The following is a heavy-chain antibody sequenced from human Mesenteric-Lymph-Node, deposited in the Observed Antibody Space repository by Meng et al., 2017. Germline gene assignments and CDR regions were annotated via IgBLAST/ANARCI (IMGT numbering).Heavy chain of an antibody. J-gene: IGHJ4*02. CDR1: GFSFSSYA. V-gene: IGHV3-7*01. Sequence: GESLMISCAASGFSFSSYAMHWVRQAPGKGLEWVVNIKQGGSEKYYVDPMKGRFTISRDNAKNSLYLQMNSLRAEDTAVYYCARVRLYYYESSAVDYWGQGTLVTVSS. CDR2: IKQGGSEK. CDR3: ARVRLYYYESSAVDY. D-gene: IGHD3-22*01.